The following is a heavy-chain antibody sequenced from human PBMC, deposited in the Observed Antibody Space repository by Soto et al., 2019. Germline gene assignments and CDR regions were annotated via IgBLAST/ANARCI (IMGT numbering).Heavy chain of an antibody. CDR1: GFTFSDYY. Sequence: GGSLRLSCAASGFTFSDYYMSWIRQAPGKGLEWVSYISSSGSTIYYADSVKGRFTISRDNAKNSLYLQMNNLRAEDTAVYYCAILEDIVVVVAATGDAFDIWGQGTMVTVSS. CDR3: AILEDIVVVVAATGDAFDI. J-gene: IGHJ3*02. D-gene: IGHD2-15*01. CDR2: ISSSGSTI. V-gene: IGHV3-11*01.